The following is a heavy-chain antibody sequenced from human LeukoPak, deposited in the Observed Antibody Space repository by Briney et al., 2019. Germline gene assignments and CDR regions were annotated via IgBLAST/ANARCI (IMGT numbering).Heavy chain of an antibody. J-gene: IGHJ1*01. CDR3: VKDAQRGFDYSNSLQN. CDR1: GFTFSHYG. D-gene: IGHD4-11*01. V-gene: IGHV3-33*06. Sequence: GGSLRLSCAASGFTFSHYGMHWGRQAPGAGLEWVAVIWSDGSDKYYAKSVRGRFTISRDNSKNSLSLQMNSLRAEDTAVYYCVKDAQRGFDYSNSLQNWGQGILVTVSS. CDR2: IWSDGSDK.